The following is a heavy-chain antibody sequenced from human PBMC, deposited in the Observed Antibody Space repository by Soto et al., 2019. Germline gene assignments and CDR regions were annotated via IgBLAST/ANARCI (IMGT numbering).Heavy chain of an antibody. CDR1: GGSISSSCYY. Sequence: QLQLQESGPGLVKPSETLSLTCTVSGGSISSSCYYWGWIRQPPGKGLEWIGSIYYSGSTYYNPSLKSRVTISVDTSKNQFSLKLSSVTAADTAVYYCARSSGWYALAFDIWGQGTMVTVSS. V-gene: IGHV4-39*01. CDR2: IYYSGST. J-gene: IGHJ3*02. D-gene: IGHD6-19*01. CDR3: ARSSGWYALAFDI.